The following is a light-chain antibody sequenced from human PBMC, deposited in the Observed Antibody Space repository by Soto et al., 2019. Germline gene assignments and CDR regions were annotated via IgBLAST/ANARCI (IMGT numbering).Light chain of an antibody. CDR3: HQYGTSPRT. CDR2: AAS. J-gene: IGKJ1*01. CDR1: QSISNY. Sequence: DIQMTQSPSSLSASVGDRVIITCRTSQSISNYLNWYQHKPGKAPKVLISAASNLQSGVPSRFSGSGSGTVFTLTISSLQPEDFAVYYCHQYGTSPRTFGQGTKVEIK. V-gene: IGKV1-39*01.